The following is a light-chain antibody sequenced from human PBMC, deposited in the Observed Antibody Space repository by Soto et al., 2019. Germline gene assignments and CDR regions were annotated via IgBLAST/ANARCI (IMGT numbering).Light chain of an antibody. J-gene: IGKJ3*01. Sequence: DIQLTQSPSFLSASVGDRVTITCRASQGISSYLAWYQQKPGKAPKLLIYAASTLQSGVPSRFSGSGSGTEFTLTISSLQPEDFATYYCQQLNSQGTVGPGTKVDIK. CDR3: QQLNSQGT. V-gene: IGKV1-9*01. CDR2: AAS. CDR1: QGISSY.